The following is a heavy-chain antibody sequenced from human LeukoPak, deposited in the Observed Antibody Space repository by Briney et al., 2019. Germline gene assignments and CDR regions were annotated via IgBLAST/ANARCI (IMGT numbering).Heavy chain of an antibody. V-gene: IGHV3-7*03. CDR3: ARKLHN. CDR1: GFIFSDYW. CDR2: IKQDESER. Sequence: GGSLRLSCAASGFIFSDYWTHWVRQAPGKGLEWVANIKQDESERYYVDSVKGRFTISRDNSKNSLYLQMNRLRVEDTAIYYCARKLHNWGQGTLVTVSS. J-gene: IGHJ4*02.